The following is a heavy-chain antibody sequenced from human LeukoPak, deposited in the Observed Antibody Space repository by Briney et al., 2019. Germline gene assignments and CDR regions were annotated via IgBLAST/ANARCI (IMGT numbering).Heavy chain of an antibody. J-gene: IGHJ1*01. D-gene: IGHD4-23*01. CDR3: ARDKAVTTEVTQHFQH. CDR2: FSAYNGYT. Sequence: ASVKVSCQASGYTFTNYGFSWVRQAPGQGLEWMRWFSAYNGYTDYAQKFQFRVTMTTDTSTSTAYMELRSLRSDDTAVYYCARDKAVTTEVTQHFQHWGQGTLVTVSS. CDR1: GYTFTNYG. V-gene: IGHV1-18*01.